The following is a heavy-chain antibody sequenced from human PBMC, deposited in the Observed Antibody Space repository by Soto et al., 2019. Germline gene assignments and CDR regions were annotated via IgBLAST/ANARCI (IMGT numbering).Heavy chain of an antibody. CDR3: VAGTFRFGLNWFDP. D-gene: IGHD3-10*01. Sequence: PSETLSLTCAVYGGSFSGYYWSWIRQPPGKGLEWIGEINHSGSTNYNPSLKSRVTISVDTSKNQFSLKLSSVTAADTAVYYCVAGTFRFGLNWFDPWGQGTLVTVSS. V-gene: IGHV4-34*01. J-gene: IGHJ5*02. CDR2: INHSGST. CDR1: GGSFSGYY.